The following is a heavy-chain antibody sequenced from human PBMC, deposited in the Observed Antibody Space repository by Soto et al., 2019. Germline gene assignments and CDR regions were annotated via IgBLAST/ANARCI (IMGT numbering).Heavy chain of an antibody. CDR1: GFTFDDYA. CDR3: AKLDDYYDSSGPGY. D-gene: IGHD3-22*01. V-gene: IGHV3-9*01. J-gene: IGHJ4*02. Sequence: ESGGGLVQPGRSLRLSCAASGFTFDDYAMHWVRQVPGKGLEWVSGISWNGGVVGYVDSVKGRFTISRDNAKNSLYLQMNSLRAEDTALYYCAKLDDYYDSSGPGYWGQGTLVTVSS. CDR2: ISWNGGVV.